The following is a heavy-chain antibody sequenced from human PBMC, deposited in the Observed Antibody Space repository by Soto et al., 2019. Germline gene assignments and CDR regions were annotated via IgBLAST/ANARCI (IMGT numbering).Heavy chain of an antibody. J-gene: IGHJ5*02. Sequence: GGSLRLSCAASGFSFSNFAMSWVRQAPGTGLEWVSSISGSGVKTYYLVSVKGRFTISRDNSKNTLYLHMNSLGAEDTAVYFCAKDYASTWYWYFDPWGQGTLVTVSS. D-gene: IGHD6-13*01. CDR2: ISGSGVKT. CDR3: AKDYASTWYWYFDP. V-gene: IGHV3-23*01. CDR1: GFSFSNFA.